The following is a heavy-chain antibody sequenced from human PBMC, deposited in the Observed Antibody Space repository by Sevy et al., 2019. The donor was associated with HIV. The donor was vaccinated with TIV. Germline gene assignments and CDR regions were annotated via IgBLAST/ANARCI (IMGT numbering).Heavy chain of an antibody. V-gene: IGHV3-48*04. D-gene: IGHD2-8*01. Sequence: GGSLRLSCAASGFIFYTYGMHWVRQAPGKGLEWVSKISSSGSSIYYADSVKGRFTISRDNAKNSLNLQMNSLRAEDTAVYYCTRNGGAFDNGFDPWGQGTLVTVSS. CDR1: GFIFYTYG. CDR3: TRNGGAFDNGFDP. J-gene: IGHJ5*02. CDR2: ISSSGSSI.